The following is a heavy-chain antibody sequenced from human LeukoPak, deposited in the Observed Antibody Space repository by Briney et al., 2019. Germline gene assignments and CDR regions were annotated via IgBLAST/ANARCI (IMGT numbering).Heavy chain of an antibody. CDR3: ARDPLYYGSGSYYNLYLNWFDP. CDR1: GGSISSSSYY. V-gene: IGHV4-39*07. Sequence: SETLSLTCTVSGGSISSSSYYWGWIRQPPGKGLEWIGSIYYSGSTYYNPSLKSRVTISVDTSKNQFSLKLSSVTAADTAVYYCARDPLYYGSGSYYNLYLNWFDPWGQGTLVTVSS. J-gene: IGHJ5*02. D-gene: IGHD3-10*01. CDR2: IYYSGST.